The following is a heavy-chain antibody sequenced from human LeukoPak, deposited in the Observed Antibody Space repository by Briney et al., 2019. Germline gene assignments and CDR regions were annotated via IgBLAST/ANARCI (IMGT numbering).Heavy chain of an antibody. CDR2: INHSGST. Sequence: SETLSLTCAVYGGSFSGYYWSWIRQPPGKGLEWIGEINHSGSTNYNPSLKSRVTISVDTSKNQFSLKLSSVTAADTAVYYCARGIQGRHLYYYYSGRDAGGKGTTVTVS. V-gene: IGHV4-34*01. J-gene: IGHJ6*04. CDR3: ARGIQGRHLYYYYSGRDA. CDR1: GGSFSGYY.